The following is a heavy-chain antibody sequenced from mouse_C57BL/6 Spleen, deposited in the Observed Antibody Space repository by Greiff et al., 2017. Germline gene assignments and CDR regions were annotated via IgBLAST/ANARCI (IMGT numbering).Heavy chain of an antibody. J-gene: IGHJ4*01. CDR3: ARSWKGYAMDY. CDR1: GYTFTDYY. Sequence: VQLQQSGPELVKPGASVKISCKASGYTFTDYYMNWVKQSHGKSLEWIGDINPNNGGNSYNQQFKGKATLPVDKSSSTAYMEFRSLTSEDTAVYYCARSWKGYAMDYWGQGTSVTVSS. CDR2: INPNNGGN. V-gene: IGHV1-26*01.